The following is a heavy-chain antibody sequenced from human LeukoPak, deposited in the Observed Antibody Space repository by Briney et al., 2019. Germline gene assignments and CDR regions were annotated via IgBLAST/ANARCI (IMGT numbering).Heavy chain of an antibody. D-gene: IGHD6-19*01. CDR2: IYYSGST. CDR1: GGSISSSSYY. V-gene: IGHV4-39*01. CDR3: ARRRGSGWYYFGY. J-gene: IGHJ4*02. Sequence: SETLSLTCTVSGGSISSSSYYWGWIRQPPGKGLEWIGSIYYSGSTYYNPSLKSRVTISVDTSKNQFSLKLSFVTAADTAVYYCARRRGSGWYYFGYWGQGTLVTVSS.